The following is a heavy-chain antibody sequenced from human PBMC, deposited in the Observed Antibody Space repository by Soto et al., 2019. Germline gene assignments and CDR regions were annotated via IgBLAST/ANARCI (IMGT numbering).Heavy chain of an antibody. D-gene: IGHD3-10*02. CDR3: ARSGDNYNVLDY. Sequence: LRLSCAAPGFTFSDYYISWIRQAPWKGLEWLSYSSNSGTYTRYADSVKGRFSISRDNAKNSLFLQINSLRGEDTAIYYCARSGDNYNVLDYWGQGTPVTVSS. CDR2: SSNSGTYT. V-gene: IGHV3-11*06. CDR1: GFTFSDYY. J-gene: IGHJ4*02.